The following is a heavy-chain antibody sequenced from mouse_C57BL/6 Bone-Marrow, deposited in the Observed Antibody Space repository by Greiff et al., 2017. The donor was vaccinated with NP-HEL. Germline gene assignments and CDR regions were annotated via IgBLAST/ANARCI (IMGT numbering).Heavy chain of an antibody. V-gene: IGHV3-6*01. CDR3: ARAGGWLPDWYFDV. Sequence: ESGPGLVKPSQSLSLTCSVTGYSITSGYYWNWIRQFPGNKLEWMGYIRYDGSTNYNPSLKNRISITRDTSKNQFFLKLNSVTTEDTAAYYCARAGGWLPDWYFDVWGTGTTVTVSS. CDR1: GYSITSGYY. D-gene: IGHD2-3*01. J-gene: IGHJ1*03. CDR2: IRYDGST.